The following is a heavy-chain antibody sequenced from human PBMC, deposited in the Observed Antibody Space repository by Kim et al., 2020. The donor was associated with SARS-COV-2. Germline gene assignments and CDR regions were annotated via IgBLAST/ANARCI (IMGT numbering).Heavy chain of an antibody. D-gene: IGHD2-15*01. J-gene: IGHJ4*02. V-gene: IGHV4-39*01. CDR1: GGSISSSSYY. CDR2: IYYSGST. CDR3: ARPSSPNRGGEKVHFDY. Sequence: SETLSLTYTVSGGSISSSSYYWGWIRQPPGKGLEWIGSIYYSGSTYYNPSLKSRVTISVDTSKNQFSLKLSSVTAADTAVYYCARPSSPNRGGEKVHFDYWGEGTLVTVSS.